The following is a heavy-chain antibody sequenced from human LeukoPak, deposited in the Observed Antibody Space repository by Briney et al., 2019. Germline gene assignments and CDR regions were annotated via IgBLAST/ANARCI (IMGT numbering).Heavy chain of an antibody. Sequence: ASVKVSCKASGYSFTGYYMHWVRQAPGQGLEWMGLINPSGGGTTYAQKFQGRVTMTRDTSTSTVYMELSSLRSEDTAVYYCARDNSGWSVDYWGQGTLVTVSS. V-gene: IGHV1-46*01. D-gene: IGHD6-19*01. CDR2: INPSGGGT. CDR1: GYSFTGYY. CDR3: ARDNSGWSVDY. J-gene: IGHJ4*02.